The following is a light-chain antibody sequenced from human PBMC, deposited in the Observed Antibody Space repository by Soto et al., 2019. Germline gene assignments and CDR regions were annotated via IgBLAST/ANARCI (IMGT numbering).Light chain of an antibody. J-gene: IGKJ2*02. CDR2: GAS. Sequence: DIQMTQSPSSLSASVGDRVTITCRASQSISNHLNWYQQKPGKAPKVVIYGASSLQSGVPSRFSGSGSGTDFTLTITSLQPEDSATFYCQQSSSTPSTFGQGTKLEIK. CDR1: QSISNH. CDR3: QQSSSTPST. V-gene: IGKV1-39*01.